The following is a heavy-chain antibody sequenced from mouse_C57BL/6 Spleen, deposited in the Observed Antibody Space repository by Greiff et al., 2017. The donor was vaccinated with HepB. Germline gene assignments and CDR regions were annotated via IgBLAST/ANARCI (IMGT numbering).Heavy chain of an antibody. Sequence: QVQLQQPGAELVRPGTSVMLSCKASGYTFTSYWMHWVKQRPGQGLEWIGVIDPSDSYTNYNQKFKGKATLTVDTSSSTAYMQLSSLTSEDSAVYYCAPDSSGYGAYWGQGTLVTVSA. CDR1: GYTFTSYW. V-gene: IGHV1-59*01. J-gene: IGHJ3*01. D-gene: IGHD3-2*02. CDR2: IDPSDSYT. CDR3: APDSSGYGAY.